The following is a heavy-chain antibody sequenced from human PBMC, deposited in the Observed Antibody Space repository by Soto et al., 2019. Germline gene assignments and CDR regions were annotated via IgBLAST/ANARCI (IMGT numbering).Heavy chain of an antibody. J-gene: IGHJ4*02. CDR1: GGTFSSYT. V-gene: IGHV1-69*02. CDR2: IIPILGIA. Sequence: SVKVSCKASGGTFSSYTISWVRQAPGQGLEWMGRIIPILGIANYAQKFQGRVTITADKSTSTAYMELSSLRSEDTAVYYCARQEVVVVAANAYYFDYWGQGTLVTVSS. CDR3: ARQEVVVVAANAYYFDY. D-gene: IGHD2-15*01.